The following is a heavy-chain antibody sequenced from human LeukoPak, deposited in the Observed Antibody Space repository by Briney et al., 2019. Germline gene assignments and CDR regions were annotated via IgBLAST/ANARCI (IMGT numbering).Heavy chain of an antibody. D-gene: IGHD3-22*01. Sequence: APVKVSFKASGYTFTSYDINWVRQATGQGLEWMGWMNPNSGNTGYAQKFQRRVTMTRNTSISTAYMELSSLRSEDTAVYYCARGGASPPETYYYDSSGSFIDYWGQGTLVTVSS. CDR2: MNPNSGNT. J-gene: IGHJ4*02. CDR1: GYTFTSYD. CDR3: ARGGASPPETYYYDSSGSFIDY. V-gene: IGHV1-8*01.